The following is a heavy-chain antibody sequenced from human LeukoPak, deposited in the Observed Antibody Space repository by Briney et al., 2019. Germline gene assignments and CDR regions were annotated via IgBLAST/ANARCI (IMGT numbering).Heavy chain of an antibody. D-gene: IGHD2-15*01. CDR1: GFTFSRYW. Sequence: GGSLRLSCAASGFTFSRYWMHWVRQAPGEGLVWVSRMNSDGSITNYADSVKGRFTISRDNAKNTLYLQMNSLRADDTAVYYYTRDICSGIGCYPRAPFDYWGQGTLVTVSS. V-gene: IGHV3-74*01. CDR2: MNSDGSIT. J-gene: IGHJ4*02. CDR3: TRDICSGIGCYPRAPFDY.